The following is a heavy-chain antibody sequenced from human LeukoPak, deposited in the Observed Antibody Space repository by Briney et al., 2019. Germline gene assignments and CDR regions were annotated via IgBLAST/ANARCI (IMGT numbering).Heavy chain of an antibody. CDR3: ARQRGTMNGAFDI. CDR2: IYYSGST. D-gene: IGHD3-22*01. Sequence: PSETLSLTCIVSGGSISSSSYYWGWIRQPPGKGLEWIGGIYYSGSTYYNPSLKSRVTISVDTSKNQFSLKLSSVTAADTAVYYCARQRGTMNGAFDIWGQGTMVTVSS. CDR1: GGSISSSSYY. V-gene: IGHV4-39*01. J-gene: IGHJ3*02.